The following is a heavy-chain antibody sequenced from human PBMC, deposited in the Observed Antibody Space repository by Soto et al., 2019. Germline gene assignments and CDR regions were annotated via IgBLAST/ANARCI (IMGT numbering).Heavy chain of an antibody. J-gene: IGHJ4*02. CDR1: GFSVSSKY. CDR2: IYDIGTT. CDR3: ARQGWDY. D-gene: IGHD2-15*01. Sequence: EVQLVQSGGGLVQPGGTLRLSCAVSGFSVSSKYMTWVRQAPGRGLEWVSVIYDIGTTYYSDSVKGRFTISRDNSKNTLFLQMNSLRVEDTAVYYCARQGWDYWGQGTLVIVSS. V-gene: IGHV3-66*04.